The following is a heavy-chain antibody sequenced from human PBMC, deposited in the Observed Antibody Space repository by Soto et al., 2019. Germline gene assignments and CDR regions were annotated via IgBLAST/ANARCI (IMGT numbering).Heavy chain of an antibody. CDR1: GYSFTSYW. V-gene: IGHV5-10-1*01. Sequence: PGESLKISCKGSGYSFTSYWISWVRQMPGKGLEWMGRIDPSDSYTNYSPSFQGHVTTSADKSISTAYLQWSSLKASDTAMYYCAKDYSSSWISGFDPWGQGTLVTVSS. CDR2: IDPSDSYT. CDR3: AKDYSSSWISGFDP. J-gene: IGHJ5*02. D-gene: IGHD6-13*01.